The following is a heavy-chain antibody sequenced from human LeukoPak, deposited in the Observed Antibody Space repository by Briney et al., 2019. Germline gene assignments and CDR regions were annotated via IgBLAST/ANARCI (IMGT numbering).Heavy chain of an antibody. CDR3: AKDGGYCSGGSCYSGVFVHY. V-gene: IGHV3-33*06. CDR2: IWYDGSNK. J-gene: IGHJ4*02. D-gene: IGHD2-15*01. CDR1: GFAFSSYG. Sequence: PGGSLRLSCAASGFAFSSYGMHWVRQAPGEGQEWVAVIWYDGSNKYYADSVKGRFTISRDNSKNTLYLQMNSLRAEDTAVYYCAKDGGYCSGGSCYSGVFVHYWGQGTLVTVSS.